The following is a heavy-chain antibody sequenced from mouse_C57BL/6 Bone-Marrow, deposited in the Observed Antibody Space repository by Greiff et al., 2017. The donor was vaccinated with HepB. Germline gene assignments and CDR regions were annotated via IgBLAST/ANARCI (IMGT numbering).Heavy chain of an antibody. CDR1: GFTFSNYW. CDR3: TGDDGFWFAY. J-gene: IGHJ3*01. V-gene: IGHV6-3*01. D-gene: IGHD2-3*01. CDR2: IRLKSDNYAT. Sequence: EVKVEESGGGLVQPGGSMKLSCVASGFTFSNYWMNWVRQSPEKGLEWVAQIRLKSDNYATHYAESVKGRFTISRDDSNSSVYLQMNNLRAEDTGIYYCTGDDGFWFAYWGQGTLVTVSA.